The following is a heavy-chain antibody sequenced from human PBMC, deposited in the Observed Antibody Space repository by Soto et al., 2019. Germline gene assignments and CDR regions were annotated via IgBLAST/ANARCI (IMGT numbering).Heavy chain of an antibody. CDR3: ARLTCRKIPNNCYGYIHV. Sequence: QVQLQESGPGLVKPSETLSLTCTVSGGSINNYYWSWIRQPPGKGLEWIGYIHYSGSTNYNPSLQRRATISVDTSKNQCSLTLSSVTGADTAVYLSARLTCRKIPNNCYGYIHVWGKGSTVIVSS. J-gene: IGHJ6*03. D-gene: IGHD1-20*01. CDR2: IHYSGST. CDR1: GGSINNYY. V-gene: IGHV4-59*08.